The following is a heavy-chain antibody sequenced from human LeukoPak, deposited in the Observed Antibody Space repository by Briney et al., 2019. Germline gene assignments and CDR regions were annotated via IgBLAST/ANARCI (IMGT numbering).Heavy chain of an antibody. CDR1: GFTFSSYS. Sequence: PGGSLRLSCAASGFTFSSYSMNWVRQAPGKGLEWVSSISSSSSYIYYADSVKGRFTISRDNAKKSLYLQMNSLRAEDTAVYYCARDRYSSSSRPNWFDPWGQGTLVTVSS. CDR3: ARDRYSSSSRPNWFDP. CDR2: ISSSSSYI. D-gene: IGHD6-6*01. V-gene: IGHV3-21*01. J-gene: IGHJ5*02.